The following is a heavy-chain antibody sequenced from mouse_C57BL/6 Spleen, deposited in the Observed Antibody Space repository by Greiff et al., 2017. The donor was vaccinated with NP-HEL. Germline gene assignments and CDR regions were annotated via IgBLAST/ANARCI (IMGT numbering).Heavy chain of an antibody. J-gene: IGHJ2*01. Sequence: EVKLVESGGGLVQPKGSLKLSCAASGFTFNTYAMHWVRQAPGKGLEWVARIRSKSSNYATYYADSVKDRFTISRDDSQSMLYLQMNNLKTEDTAMYYGVREGHYGSSFYFDYWGQGTTLTVSS. CDR1: GFTFNTYA. CDR3: VREGHYGSSFYFDY. CDR2: IRSKSSNYAT. V-gene: IGHV10-3*01. D-gene: IGHD1-1*01.